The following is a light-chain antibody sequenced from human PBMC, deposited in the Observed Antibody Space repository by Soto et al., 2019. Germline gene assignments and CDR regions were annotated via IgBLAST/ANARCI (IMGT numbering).Light chain of an antibody. V-gene: IGKV3-15*01. CDR2: GAS. Sequence: EIVMTQSPATLSVSPGERVTLSCRASQSVSRSLAWYQQKPGQAPRLLTYGASTRATGIPARFSGSGSGTEFALTISSLQSEDFAVCYCQQYNNWPPFTFGPGTKVDIK. J-gene: IGKJ3*01. CDR3: QQYNNWPPFT. CDR1: QSVSRS.